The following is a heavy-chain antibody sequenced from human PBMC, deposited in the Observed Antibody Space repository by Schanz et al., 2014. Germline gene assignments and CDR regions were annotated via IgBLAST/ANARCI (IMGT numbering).Heavy chain of an antibody. CDR1: GFTFSSYW. Sequence: VQLVESGGGLVQPGGSLRLSCEASGFTFSSYWMHWVRQVPGKGLVWVSRIKSDGSSTSYADSVKGRFTISGDSSKYTVYLQMNSLRADDTALYYCVRDELLWFGEVLSLDYWGQGALVTVSS. D-gene: IGHD3-10*01. CDR3: VRDELLWFGEVLSLDY. V-gene: IGHV3-74*01. CDR2: IKSDGSST. J-gene: IGHJ4*02.